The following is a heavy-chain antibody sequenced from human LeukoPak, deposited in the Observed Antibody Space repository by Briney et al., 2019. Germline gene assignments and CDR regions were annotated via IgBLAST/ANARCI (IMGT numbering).Heavy chain of an antibody. D-gene: IGHD5-24*01. CDR2: INPSSGGT. CDR1: GYTFTDYY. Sequence: ASVKVSCKASGYTFTDYYMHWVRQAPGQGLEWMGWINPSSGGTNYAQKFQGRVTVTRDTSTSTAYMDLGRLKSEDTAVYYCARVRDGYNDAYDFWGQGTMVTVTS. V-gene: IGHV1-2*02. J-gene: IGHJ3*01. CDR3: ARVRDGYNDAYDF.